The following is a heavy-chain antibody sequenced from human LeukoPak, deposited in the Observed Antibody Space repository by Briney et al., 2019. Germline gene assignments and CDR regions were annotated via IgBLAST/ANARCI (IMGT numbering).Heavy chain of an antibody. V-gene: IGHV4-34*01. CDR3: AREVRTPYYGMDV. D-gene: IGHD4-23*01. CDR1: GGSFSGYY. Sequence: SETLSLTCAVYGGSFSGYYWSWIRQPPGKGLEWIGEINHSGSTNYSPSLKSRVTISVDTSKNQFSLKLSSVTAADTAVYYCAREVRTPYYGMDVWGQGTTVTVSS. CDR2: INHSGST. J-gene: IGHJ6*02.